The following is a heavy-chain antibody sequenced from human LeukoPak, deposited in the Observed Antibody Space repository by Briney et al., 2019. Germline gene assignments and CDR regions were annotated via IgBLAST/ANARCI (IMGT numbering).Heavy chain of an antibody. CDR2: IYYSGST. J-gene: IGHJ6*02. CDR3: AVEGYCSGGSCYSGETYYGMDV. V-gene: IGHV4-59*05. D-gene: IGHD2-15*01. Sequence: SETLSLTCAVSGGPFSGYYWSWIRQPPGKGLEWIGSIYYSGSTYYNPSLKSRVTISVDTSKNQFSLKLSSVTAADTAVYYCAVEGYCSGGSCYSGETYYGMDVWGQGTTVTVSS. CDR1: GGPFSGYY.